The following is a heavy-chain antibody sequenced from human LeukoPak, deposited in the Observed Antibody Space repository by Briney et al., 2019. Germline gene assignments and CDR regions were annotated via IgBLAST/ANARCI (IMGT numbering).Heavy chain of an antibody. Sequence: GGSLRLSCSAYGFTFSNAWRSWVPQAPGKGLEWVGRIKSKTDGWTTDYAAPVKGSITISRHDSNTTLYLQMNSLKAEDTAVYYCTTDETYYYDSSGYPSWGQGTLVTVSS. V-gene: IGHV3-15*01. CDR2: IKSKTDGWTT. J-gene: IGHJ5*02. CDR1: GFTFSNAW. CDR3: TTDETYYYDSSGYPS. D-gene: IGHD3-22*01.